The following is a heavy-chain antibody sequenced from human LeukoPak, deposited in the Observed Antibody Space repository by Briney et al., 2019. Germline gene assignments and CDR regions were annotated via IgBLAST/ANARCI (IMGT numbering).Heavy chain of an antibody. Sequence: PGGSLRLSCAASVFTFSSYGMHWARQAPGKGLEWVEFIRYDGSNKYYADSVKGRFTISRDNSKNTLYLQMNSLRAEDTAVYYCARGPKGYHCGGDCYGMDYWGQGTLVTVSS. D-gene: IGHD2-21*02. V-gene: IGHV3-30*02. CDR1: VFTFSSYG. CDR2: IRYDGSNK. J-gene: IGHJ4*02. CDR3: ARGPKGYHCGGDCYGMDY.